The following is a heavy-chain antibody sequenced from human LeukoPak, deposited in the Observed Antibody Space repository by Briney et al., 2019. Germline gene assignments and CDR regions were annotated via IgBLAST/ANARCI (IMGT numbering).Heavy chain of an antibody. D-gene: IGHD6-19*01. V-gene: IGHV4-30-4*01. Sequence: SETLSLTCTVSGGSISSGDYYWSWIRQPPGKGLEWIGYIYYSGSTYYNPSLKSRVTISVDTSKNQFSLKLSSVTAADTAVYYCARDGMVGNDYWGQGTLDTVSS. CDR3: ARDGMVGNDY. CDR2: IYYSGST. CDR1: GGSISSGDYY. J-gene: IGHJ4*02.